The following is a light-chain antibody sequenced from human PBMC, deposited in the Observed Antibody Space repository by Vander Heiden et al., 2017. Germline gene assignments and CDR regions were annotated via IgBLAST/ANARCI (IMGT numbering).Light chain of an antibody. J-gene: IGKJ4*01. Sequence: EIVLTQSPGTLSLSPGERATLSCRASQTVRNSYLAWYQQKPGQAPRLLMYSVSTRATGIPDRFSGSGSGTDFTLIISRLEPEDFAVYYCQQDSHSPLTFGGGTKVEIK. CDR3: QQDSHSPLT. CDR2: SVS. V-gene: IGKV3-20*01. CDR1: QTVRNSY.